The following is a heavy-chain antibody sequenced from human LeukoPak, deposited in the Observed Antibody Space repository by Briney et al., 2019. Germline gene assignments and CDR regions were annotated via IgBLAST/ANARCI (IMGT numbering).Heavy chain of an antibody. CDR1: GFTFSSYA. CDR2: ISYDGSNK. D-gene: IGHD3-22*01. V-gene: IGHV3-30*01. Sequence: PGGSLGLSCAASGFTFSSYAMHWVRQAPGKGLEWVAVISYDGSNKYYPDSVKGRFTISRDNSKNTLYLQMNSLRAEDTAVYYCARDGGGPYYYDSSGYYSDWGQGTLVTVSS. J-gene: IGHJ4*02. CDR3: ARDGGGPYYYDSSGYYSD.